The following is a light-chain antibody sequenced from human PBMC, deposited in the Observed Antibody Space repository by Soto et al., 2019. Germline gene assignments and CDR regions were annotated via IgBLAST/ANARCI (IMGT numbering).Light chain of an antibody. V-gene: IGKV3-20*01. CDR3: QHYGTSPPLFT. CDR1: QVVGRTS. CDR2: GAS. Sequence: EIVLTQSPDTLSLSPGEGVPLSGRASQVVGRTSLPWYQQTPGKAPRLLIYGASSRAIGIPDRFSGSGSGTDFTLTISRLEPEDFAVYYCQHYGTSPPLFTFGPGTKVEIK. J-gene: IGKJ3*01.